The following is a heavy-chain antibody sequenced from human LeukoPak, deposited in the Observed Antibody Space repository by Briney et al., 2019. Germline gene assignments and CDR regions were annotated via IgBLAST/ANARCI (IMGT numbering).Heavy chain of an antibody. Sequence: PGGSLRLSCAASGFPFSSYAMYWVRQAPGKGLVWVSRVHGDGNNIGYADSVKGRFTIFRDNAKNTLYLQMNSLRPDDTAVYYCARDRVGDPTDYWGQGTLVTVSS. CDR1: GFPFSSYA. V-gene: IGHV3-74*01. J-gene: IGHJ4*02. CDR3: ARDRVGDPTDY. D-gene: IGHD1-26*01. CDR2: VHGDGNNI.